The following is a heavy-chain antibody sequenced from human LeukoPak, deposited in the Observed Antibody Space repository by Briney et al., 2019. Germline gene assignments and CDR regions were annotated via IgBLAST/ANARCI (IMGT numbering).Heavy chain of an antibody. CDR3: ARVRGSYSADY. Sequence: KTSETLSLTCTVSDASLSTDYWTWIRQTPEKGLQFIAYIHTSGYTDYNPPLKSRVTIFVDTSKNQFSLKLNSVTAADTATYFCARVRGSYSADYWGQGTLVTVSS. D-gene: IGHD1-26*01. J-gene: IGHJ4*02. CDR1: DASLSTDY. V-gene: IGHV4-4*08. CDR2: IHTSGYT.